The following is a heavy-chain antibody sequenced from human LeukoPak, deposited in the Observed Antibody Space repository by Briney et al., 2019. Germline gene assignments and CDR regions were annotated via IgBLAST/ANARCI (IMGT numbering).Heavy chain of an antibody. CDR3: AGYLYGDSRFDP. CDR2: IYYSGST. V-gene: IGHV4-59*01. D-gene: IGHD4-17*01. CDR1: GGSTSSSY. J-gene: IGHJ5*02. Sequence: SETLSLTCTVSGGSTSSSYWSWIRQPPGKGLEWIGYIYYSGSTNYNPSLKSRVTISVDTSKNQFSLKLTSVTAADTAVYYCAGYLYGDSRFDPWGQGTLVTVSS.